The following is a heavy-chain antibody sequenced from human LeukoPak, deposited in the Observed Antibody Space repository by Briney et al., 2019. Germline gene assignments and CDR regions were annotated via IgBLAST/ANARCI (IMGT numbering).Heavy chain of an antibody. CDR1: GFTFSSYG. J-gene: IGHJ4*02. D-gene: IGHD3-3*01. V-gene: IGHV3-30*03. CDR3: ARHLYHDDFWSGYIDY. CDR2: ISYDGSNK. Sequence: GGSLRLSCAASGFTFSSYGMHWVRQAPGKGLEWVAVISYDGSNKYYADSVKGRFTISRENSKNTLYLQMNSLRAEDTAVYYCARHLYHDDFWSGYIDYWGQGSLLTISS.